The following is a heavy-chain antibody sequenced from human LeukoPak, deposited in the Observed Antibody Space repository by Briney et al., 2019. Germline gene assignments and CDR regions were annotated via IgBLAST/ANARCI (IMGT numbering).Heavy chain of an antibody. D-gene: IGHD6-13*01. V-gene: IGHV3-11*01. J-gene: IGHJ4*02. Sequence: GGSLRLSCAASGFTFSDYYMSWIRQAPGKGLEWVSYISSSGSTIYYADSVKGRFTISRDNAKNSLYLQMNSLRAEDTAVYYCTRRTNLNSSSWWKEAYYFDYWGQGTLVTVSS. CDR2: ISSSGSTI. CDR1: GFTFSDYY. CDR3: TRRTNLNSSSWWKEAYYFDY.